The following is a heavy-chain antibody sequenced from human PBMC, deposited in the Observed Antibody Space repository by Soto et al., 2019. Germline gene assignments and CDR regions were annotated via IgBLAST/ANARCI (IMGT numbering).Heavy chain of an antibody. J-gene: IGHJ5*02. CDR1: GGSFSGYY. Sequence: PSEILSLTCAVYGGSFSGYYWSWIRRPPGRGLEWIGEINHSGSTNYNPSLKSRVTISVDTSKNQFSLKLSSVTAADTAVYYCARGLVGGVAAAGATWFDPWGQGILVTVSS. CDR2: INHSGST. V-gene: IGHV4-34*01. D-gene: IGHD6-13*01. CDR3: ARGLVGGVAAAGATWFDP.